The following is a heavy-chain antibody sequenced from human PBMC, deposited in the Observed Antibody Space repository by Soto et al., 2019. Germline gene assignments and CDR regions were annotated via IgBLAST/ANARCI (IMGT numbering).Heavy chain of an antibody. V-gene: IGHV3-30*18. J-gene: IGHJ4*02. D-gene: IGHD3-22*01. CDR1: GFTVSSNY. CDR2: ISYDGSNK. CDR3: AKTYYYDSSGYYYVGFRPYYFDY. Sequence: GGSLRLSCAASGFTVSSNYMSWVRQAPGKGLEWVSVISYDGSNKYYADSVKGRFTISRDNSKNTLYLQMNSLRAEDTAVYYCAKTYYYDSSGYYYVGFRPYYFDYWGQGTLVTVSS.